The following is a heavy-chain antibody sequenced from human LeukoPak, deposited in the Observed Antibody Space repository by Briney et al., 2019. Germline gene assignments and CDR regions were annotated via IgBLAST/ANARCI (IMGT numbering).Heavy chain of an antibody. CDR3: ARASSGSYYLDAFDI. CDR1: GFTFSNYW. Sequence: GGSLRLSCAASGFTFSNYWMHWVRQTPGKGLVWVSRINSDASVTTYADSVKGRLTISRDNAKNTLYLQMNSLRAEDTAVYYCARASSGSYYLDAFDIWGQGTMVTVSS. J-gene: IGHJ3*02. D-gene: IGHD3-10*01. V-gene: IGHV3-74*01. CDR2: INSDASVT.